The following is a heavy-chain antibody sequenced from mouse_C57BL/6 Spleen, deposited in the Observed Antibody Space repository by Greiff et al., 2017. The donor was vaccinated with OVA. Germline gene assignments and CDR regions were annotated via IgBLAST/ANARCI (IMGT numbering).Heavy chain of an antibody. CDR2: IYPRSGNT. CDR1: GYTFTSYG. D-gene: IGHD1-1*01. J-gene: IGHJ2*01. Sequence: QVQLKESGAELARPGASVKLSCKASGYTFTSYGISWVKQRTGQGLEWIGEIYPRSGNTYYNEKFKGKATLTADKSSSTAYMELRSLTSEDSAVYFCASPATVVRSYFDYWGQGTTLTVSS. CDR3: ASPATVVRSYFDY. V-gene: IGHV1-81*01.